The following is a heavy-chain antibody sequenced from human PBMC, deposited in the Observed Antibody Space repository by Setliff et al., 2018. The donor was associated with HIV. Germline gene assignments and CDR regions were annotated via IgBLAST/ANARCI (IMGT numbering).Heavy chain of an antibody. CDR3: AGGGAFCSGATCYVN. Sequence: GSLRLSCAASGFTFSTYALHWVRQAPGKGLEWLAVISSDGNKNYYAESVRGRFTISRDNSKNTLYLQMNSLRAEDTALYYCAGGGAFCSGATCYVNRGQMTQV. CDR2: ISSDGNKN. V-gene: IGHV3-30*01. D-gene: IGHD2-2*01. CDR1: GFTFSTYA. J-gene: IGHJ4*03.